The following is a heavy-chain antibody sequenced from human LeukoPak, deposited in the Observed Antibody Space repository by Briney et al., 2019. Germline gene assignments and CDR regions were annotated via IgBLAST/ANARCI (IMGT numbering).Heavy chain of an antibody. CDR1: GFTFDDFA. J-gene: IGHJ4*02. D-gene: IGHD1-26*01. Sequence: PGGSLRLSCAASGFTFDDFAMHWVRQAPGKGLEWVAGISWNGGSIDYANSVGGRFIISRDNAENSLYLQMNSLRAEDTALYYCSKGSGRFWTYFDHWGQGALVTVSS. V-gene: IGHV3-9*01. CDR2: ISWNGGSI. CDR3: SKGSGRFWTYFDH.